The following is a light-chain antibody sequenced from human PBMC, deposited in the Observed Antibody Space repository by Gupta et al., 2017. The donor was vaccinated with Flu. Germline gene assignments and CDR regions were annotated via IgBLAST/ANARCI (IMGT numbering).Light chain of an antibody. CDR3: AAWDDSLKGVV. J-gene: IGLJ2*01. CDR1: SSNIGNNA. CDR2: YDD. Sequence: QSVLTQPPSLSAAPGQRVTISCSGSSSNIGNNAVNWYQQLPGKAPKVLIYYDDLLPAGVSDRFAGSKSGTAVSLAISGLQSEDEADYYCAAWDDSLKGVVFGGGTKLTVL. V-gene: IGLV1-36*01.